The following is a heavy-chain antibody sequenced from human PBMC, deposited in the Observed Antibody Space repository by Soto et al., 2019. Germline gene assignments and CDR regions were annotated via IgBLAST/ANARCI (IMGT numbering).Heavy chain of an antibody. D-gene: IGHD3-22*01. V-gene: IGHV1-69*13. CDR2: IIPMFGSA. CDR3: ARGTFYYDSSGYRHFDY. Sequence: SVKVSCKASGGTFSTYGIGWVRQAPGQGLEWMGGIIPMFGSAKYAQKFQGRVTITADESTNTLYMELSSLRSEDTAVYYCARGTFYYDSSGYRHFDYWGQGTLVTVSS. CDR1: GGTFSTYG. J-gene: IGHJ4*02.